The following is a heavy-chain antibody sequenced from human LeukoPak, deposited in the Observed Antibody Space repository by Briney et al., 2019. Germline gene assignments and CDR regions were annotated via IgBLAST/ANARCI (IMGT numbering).Heavy chain of an antibody. Sequence: GGSLRLSCAASGFTFSDYYMSWIRQAPGEGLEWVSYISSSGSTIYYTDSVKGRFTISRDNAKNSLYLQMNSLRAEDTAVYYCARDRSSGIAVGYWGQGTLVTVSS. J-gene: IGHJ4*02. D-gene: IGHD6-19*01. CDR2: ISSSGSTI. CDR1: GFTFSDYY. V-gene: IGHV3-11*01. CDR3: ARDRSSGIAVGY.